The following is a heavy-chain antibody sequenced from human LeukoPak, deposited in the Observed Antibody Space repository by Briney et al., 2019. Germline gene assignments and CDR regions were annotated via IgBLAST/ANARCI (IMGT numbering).Heavy chain of an antibody. CDR3: VRDWEWKAARSLFDP. V-gene: IGHV1-18*01. J-gene: IGHJ5*02. CDR1: GYTFIDYG. D-gene: IGHD6-6*01. CDR2: TSGDNVNT. Sequence: ASVKVSCKASGYTFIDYGISWVRQARGQGLEWMGWTSGDNVNTYYAQKFLGRVIMTTDISTTTAYMELRSLRPDDTAVYYCVRDWEWKAARSLFDPWGQGTRVTASS.